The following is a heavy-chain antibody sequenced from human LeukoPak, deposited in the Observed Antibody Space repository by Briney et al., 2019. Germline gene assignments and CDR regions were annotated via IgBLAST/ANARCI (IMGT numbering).Heavy chain of an antibody. CDR3: ARGLYRWYYFDY. J-gene: IGHJ4*02. CDR2: MNHSGAS. V-gene: IGHV4-34*01. D-gene: IGHD2-8*01. CDR1: GGSLIGHY. Sequence: PSETLSLTCGVYGGSLIGHYWSWVRQPPGKGLEWIGEMNHSGASHYNPSLKSRVSISVDTSKNQFSLQLSSVTAADTAVYYCARGLYRWYYFDYWGQGTLVTVSS.